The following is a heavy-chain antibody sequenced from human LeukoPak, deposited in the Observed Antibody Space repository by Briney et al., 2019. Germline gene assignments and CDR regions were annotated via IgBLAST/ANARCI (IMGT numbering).Heavy chain of an antibody. Sequence: SETLSLTCTVSGGSISSYYWSWIRQPPGKGLEWIGYIYYSGSTYYNPSLKSRVSMSVDTSKNQFSLKLSSVTAEDTAVYYCARGPARRCSSTSCYSNWFDPWGQGTLVTVSS. D-gene: IGHD2-2*01. CDR3: ARGPARRCSSTSCYSNWFDP. CDR1: GGSISSYY. CDR2: IYYSGST. J-gene: IGHJ5*02. V-gene: IGHV4-59*12.